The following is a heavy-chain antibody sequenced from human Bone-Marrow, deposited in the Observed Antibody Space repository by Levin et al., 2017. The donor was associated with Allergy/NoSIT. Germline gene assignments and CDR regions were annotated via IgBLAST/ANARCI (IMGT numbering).Heavy chain of an antibody. CDR2: IGRSGSYT. CDR1: GFIFSSHS. J-gene: IGHJ6*02. D-gene: IGHD4-17*01. CDR3: AREGHGDYGPDDYNFFGMDV. Sequence: GGSLRLSCSASGFIFSSHSMNWVRQAPGKGLEWVSGIGRSGSYTKIVESLRGRFAVSRDNAKNLLFLQMNDLRAEDTAIYYCAREGHGDYGPDDYNFFGMDVWGQGAMVTVSS. V-gene: IGHV3-21*06.